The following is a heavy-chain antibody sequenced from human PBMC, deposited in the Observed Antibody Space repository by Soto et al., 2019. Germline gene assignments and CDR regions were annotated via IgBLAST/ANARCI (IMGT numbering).Heavy chain of an antibody. V-gene: IGHV6-1*01. J-gene: IGHJ3*02. CDR3: ARETVGAKYCSGGSCEDAFDI. D-gene: IGHD2-15*01. Sequence: SQTLSLTCAISGDSVSSNSAAWNWIRQSPSRGLEWLGRTYYRSKWYNDYAVSVKSRITINPDTSKNQFSLQLNSVTPEDTAVYYCARETVGAKYCSGGSCEDAFDIWGQGTMVTVSS. CDR1: GDSVSSNSAA. CDR2: TYYRSKWYN.